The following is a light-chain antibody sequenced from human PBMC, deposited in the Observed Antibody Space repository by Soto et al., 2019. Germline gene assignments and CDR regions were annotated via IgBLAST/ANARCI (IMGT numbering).Light chain of an antibody. CDR2: GAS. CDR1: QSLYSN. J-gene: IGKJ1*01. Sequence: DIVMTQSPATLSVSPGERATLSCRASQSLYSNLAWYQQKPGQAPRLLIYGASTRATGIPARFSGSGSGTEYTLTISSLQSEDFASYYCQQYSDWPTTFGQGTKVEIK. V-gene: IGKV3-15*01. CDR3: QQYSDWPTT.